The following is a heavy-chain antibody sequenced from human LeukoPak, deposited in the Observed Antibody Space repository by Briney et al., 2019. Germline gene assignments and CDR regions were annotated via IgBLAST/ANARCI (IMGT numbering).Heavy chain of an antibody. CDR1: GYTLTELS. Sequence: ASVKVSCKVSGYTLTELSMHWVRQAPGKGLEWMGGFDPEDGETIYAQKFQGRVTMTEDTSTDTAYMELSSLRSEDTAVYYCATKGGSGSYYIRPLDYWGQGTLVTVSS. CDR3: ATKGGSGSYYIRPLDY. J-gene: IGHJ4*02. D-gene: IGHD3-10*01. CDR2: FDPEDGET. V-gene: IGHV1-24*01.